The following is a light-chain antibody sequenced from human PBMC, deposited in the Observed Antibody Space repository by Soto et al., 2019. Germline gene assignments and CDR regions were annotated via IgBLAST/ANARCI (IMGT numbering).Light chain of an antibody. V-gene: IGKV3-20*01. CDR3: QQYGGSPWT. J-gene: IGKJ1*01. Sequence: DIVLTQSPGTLSLSPGERATLSCRASQSVSSTYLAWYQQKPGQAPRLLIYGTSSRATDIPDRFSGTGSGTDFTLTISRLEPEDVAVYYCQQYGGSPWTFGQGTKVDSK. CDR2: GTS. CDR1: QSVSSTY.